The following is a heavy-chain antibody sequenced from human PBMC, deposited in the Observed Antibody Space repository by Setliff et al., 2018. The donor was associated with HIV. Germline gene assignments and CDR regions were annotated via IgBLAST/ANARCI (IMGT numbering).Heavy chain of an antibody. Sequence: PSETLSLTCTVSGGSVNSGSFYWTWIRQLPGKGLEWIGNTYLDGTTNYNPSLKSRVAISLDTSKHQFSLQLTSVTGADTAVYYCAGRDNRYFDFWGQGMLVTVSS. CDR2: TYLDGTT. CDR1: GGSVNSGSFY. V-gene: IGHV4-31*03. D-gene: IGHD1-20*01. J-gene: IGHJ4*02. CDR3: AGRDNRYFDF.